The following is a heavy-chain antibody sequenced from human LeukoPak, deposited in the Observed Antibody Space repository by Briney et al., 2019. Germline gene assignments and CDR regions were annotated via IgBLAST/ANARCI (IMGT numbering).Heavy chain of an antibody. CDR2: INHRGGT. CDR3: ARFGGVIAPFDY. J-gene: IGHJ4*02. V-gene: IGHV4-34*01. Sequence: SETLSLTCAVYGGSFSGYHWSWIRQSPGKGLEWIGEINHRGGTNYNPSLKSRVTISVDTSKNQFSLKLSSVTAADTAVYYCARFGGVIAPFDYWGQGTLVTVYS. CDR1: GGSFSGYH. D-gene: IGHD3-16*02.